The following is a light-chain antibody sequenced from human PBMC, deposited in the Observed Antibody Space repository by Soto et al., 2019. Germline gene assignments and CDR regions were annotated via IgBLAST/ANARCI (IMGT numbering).Light chain of an antibody. Sequence: QPVLTQPRSVSGSPGQSVTISCTGTSSDVGGYNYVSWYQQHPGKAPKLMIYDVNKRPSGVPDRLSGSKSGNTASLTISGLQAEDEADYYCCSYAGNYTYVFGTGTKLTVL. CDR1: SSDVGGYNY. V-gene: IGLV2-11*01. CDR2: DVN. CDR3: CSYAGNYTYV. J-gene: IGLJ1*01.